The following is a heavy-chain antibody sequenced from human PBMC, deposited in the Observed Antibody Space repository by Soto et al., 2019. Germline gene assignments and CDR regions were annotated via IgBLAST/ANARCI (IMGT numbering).Heavy chain of an antibody. CDR3: ARVRYFEWFFDY. CDR2: ISYDGSNK. CDR1: GFTFSSYA. Sequence: GGSLRLSCAASGFTFSSYAMHWVRQAPGKGLEWVAVISYDGSNKYYADSVKGRFTISRDNSKNTLYLQMNSLRAEDTAVYYCARVRYFEWFFDYWGQGTLVTVS. V-gene: IGHV3-30-3*01. D-gene: IGHD3-9*01. J-gene: IGHJ4*02.